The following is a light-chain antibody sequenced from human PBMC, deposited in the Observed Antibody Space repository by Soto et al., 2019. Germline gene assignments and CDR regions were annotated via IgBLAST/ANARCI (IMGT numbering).Light chain of an antibody. V-gene: IGKV3-15*01. CDR1: QSVSSN. J-gene: IGKJ1*01. Sequence: EIVMTQSPATLSVSPGERATLSCRASQSVSSNLAWYQKKPGQAPRLLIYGASTRATGIQARFSGSGSGTEFTLYISSLQSEDFAVYYCQQYNNWLQTFGQGTKVEIK. CDR2: GAS. CDR3: QQYNNWLQT.